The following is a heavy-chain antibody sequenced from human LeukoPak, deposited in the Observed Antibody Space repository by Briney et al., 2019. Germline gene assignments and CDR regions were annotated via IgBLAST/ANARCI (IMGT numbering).Heavy chain of an antibody. D-gene: IGHD2-15*01. CDR3: ARRGYSSGCNWFDP. V-gene: IGHV4-59*08. CDR1: GGSITSYY. J-gene: IGHJ5*02. CDR2: IDYTGST. Sequence: SEALSLTCTVSGGSITSYYWSWIRQPPGKGLEWIGYIDYTGSTNYNPSLKSRVTISVDTSKNQYSLKLSSVTAADTAVYYCARRGYSSGCNWFDPWGQGTLVTVTS.